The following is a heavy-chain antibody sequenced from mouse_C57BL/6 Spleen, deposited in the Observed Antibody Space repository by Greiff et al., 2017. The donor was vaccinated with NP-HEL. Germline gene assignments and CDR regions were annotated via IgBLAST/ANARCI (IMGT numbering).Heavy chain of an antibody. D-gene: IGHD1-1*01. J-gene: IGHJ2*01. Sequence: QVQLQQSGPELVKPGASVKISCKASGYTFTDYYINWVKQRPGQGLEWIGWIFPGSGSTYYNEKFKGKATLTVDKSSNTAYMLLSSLTSEDSAVYFCARDYGSSFDYWGQGTTLTVSS. CDR1: GYTFTDYY. CDR2: IFPGSGST. CDR3: ARDYGSSFDY. V-gene: IGHV1-75*01.